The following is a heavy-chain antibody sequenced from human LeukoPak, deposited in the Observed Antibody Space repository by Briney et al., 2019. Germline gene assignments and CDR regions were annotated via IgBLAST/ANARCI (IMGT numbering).Heavy chain of an antibody. J-gene: IGHJ4*02. CDR3: ASYSYYYDSSGYFDY. V-gene: IGHV4-31*03. CDR1: SDSISSSSYY. CDR2: IYYSGST. Sequence: SETLSLTCTVSSDSISSSSYYWGYIRQPPGKGLEWIGYIYYSGSTYYNPSLKSRVTISVDTSKNQFSLKLSSVTAADTAVYYCASYSYYYDSSGYFDYWGQGTLVTVSS. D-gene: IGHD3-22*01.